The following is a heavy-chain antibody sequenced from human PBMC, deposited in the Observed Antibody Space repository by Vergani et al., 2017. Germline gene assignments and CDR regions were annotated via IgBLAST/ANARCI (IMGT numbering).Heavy chain of an antibody. CDR1: GYTFTSYG. CDR2: ISAYNGNT. CDR3: AGDGLTIYSYYYYYYMDV. V-gene: IGHV1-18*04. Sequence: QVQLVQSGAEVKKPGASVKVSCKASGYTFTSYGISWVRQAPGQGLEWMGWISAYNGNTNYAQKLQGRVTMTTDTSTSTAYMELRSLRSDDTAVYYCAGDGLTIYSYYYYYYMDVWGKGTTVTVSS. J-gene: IGHJ6*03. D-gene: IGHD1-26*01.